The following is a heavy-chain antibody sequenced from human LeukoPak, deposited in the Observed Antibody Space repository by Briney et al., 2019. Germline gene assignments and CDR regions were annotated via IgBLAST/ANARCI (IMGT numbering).Heavy chain of an antibody. Sequence: ASVKVSCKASGGTFSSYAISWVRQAPGQGLEWMGGIIPIFGTANYAQKFQGRVTITTDESTSTAYMELSSLRSEDTAVYYCARDPPIFGVVSGLKGAFDIWGQGTMVTVSS. J-gene: IGHJ3*02. V-gene: IGHV1-69*05. CDR3: ARDPPIFGVVSGLKGAFDI. CDR2: IIPIFGTA. D-gene: IGHD3-3*01. CDR1: GGTFSSYA.